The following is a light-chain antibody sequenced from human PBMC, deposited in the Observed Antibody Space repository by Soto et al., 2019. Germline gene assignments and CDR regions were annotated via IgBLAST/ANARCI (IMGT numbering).Light chain of an antibody. CDR3: QQHGSSPST. CDR1: ESVSSSF. CDR2: GAS. J-gene: IGKJ1*01. V-gene: IGKV3-20*01. Sequence: ENVLTKSPGTLSLSQWERATLSCRASESVSSSFLAWYQQRLGQAPRLLIYGASSRATGIPDRFSGSGSGTDFTLTISRLEPEDFAVHYCQQHGSSPSTFGQGTKVDIK.